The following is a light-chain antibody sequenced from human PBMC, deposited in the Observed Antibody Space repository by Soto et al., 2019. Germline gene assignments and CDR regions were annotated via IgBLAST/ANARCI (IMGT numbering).Light chain of an antibody. J-gene: IGKJ2*01. CDR1: QTFGSTY. CDR3: QQFGTSPLYT. V-gene: IGKV3-20*01. Sequence: ERVLTQSQGTLSLSPGERVTLSCRASQTFGSTYLAWYQQRPGQSPRLLIYGASRRASGIPDRFRGSGSGTDFTLTISRLEPEYFAVYYCQQFGTSPLYTFGQGTKLEIK. CDR2: GAS.